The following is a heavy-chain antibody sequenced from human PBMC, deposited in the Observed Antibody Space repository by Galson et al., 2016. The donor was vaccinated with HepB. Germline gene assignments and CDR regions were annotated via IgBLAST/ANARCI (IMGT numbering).Heavy chain of an antibody. CDR3: ARHLGVLDAFDI. V-gene: IGHV5-51*01. CDR2: IYPGDSHT. CDR1: ESPFTTYY. D-gene: IGHD3-10*01. J-gene: IGHJ3*02. Sequence: QSGAEVKKPGESLRISCKGSESPFTTYYIGWVRQMAGKGLEWMGIIYPGDSHTTYSPSFEGQVSISVDKSVNTAYLHWSNLKASDTAMYYCARHLGVLDAFDIWGQGTMVTVSS.